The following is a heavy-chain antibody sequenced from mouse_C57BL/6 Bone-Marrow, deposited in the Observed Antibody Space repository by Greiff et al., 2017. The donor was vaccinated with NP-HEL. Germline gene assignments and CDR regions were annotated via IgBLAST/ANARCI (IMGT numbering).Heavy chain of an antibody. CDR1: GFTFSSYA. D-gene: IGHD1-1*01. V-gene: IGHV5-4*01. CDR3: ARDQRITTVVAKRFAY. CDR2: ISDGGSYT. J-gene: IGHJ3*01. Sequence: EVKVVESGGGLVKPGGSLKLSCAASGFTFSSYAMSWVRQTPEKRLEWVATISDGGSYTYYPDNVKGRFTISRDNATNNLYLQMSQLKSEDTAMYYCARDQRITTVVAKRFAYWGQGTLVTVSA.